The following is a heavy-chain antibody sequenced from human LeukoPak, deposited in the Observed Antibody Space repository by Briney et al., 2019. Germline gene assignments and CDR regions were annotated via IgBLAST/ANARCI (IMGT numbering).Heavy chain of an antibody. J-gene: IGHJ3*02. Sequence: ASVNVSCKSSGYTFTSYDINWVRQATGQGLEWMGWMNPNSGNTGYAQKFQGRVTMTRNTSISTAYMELSSLRSEDTAVYYCARSGDYGDAFDIWGQGTMVTVSS. V-gene: IGHV1-8*01. D-gene: IGHD4/OR15-4a*01. CDR1: GYTFTSYD. CDR2: MNPNSGNT. CDR3: ARSGDYGDAFDI.